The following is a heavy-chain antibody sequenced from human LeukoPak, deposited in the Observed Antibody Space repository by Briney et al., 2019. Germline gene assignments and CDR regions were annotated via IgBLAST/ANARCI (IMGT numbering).Heavy chain of an antibody. CDR1: GYTFTSYD. D-gene: IGHD3-9*01. CDR3: ASATGYSPSMDV. Sequence: GASVKVSCKASGYTFTSYDINWVRQATGQGLEWMGWMNPNSGDTGYAQKFQGRVTMTRNTSISTAYMELSSLRSEDTAVYYCASATGYSPSMDVWGKGTTVTVSS. J-gene: IGHJ6*03. V-gene: IGHV1-8*01. CDR2: MNPNSGDT.